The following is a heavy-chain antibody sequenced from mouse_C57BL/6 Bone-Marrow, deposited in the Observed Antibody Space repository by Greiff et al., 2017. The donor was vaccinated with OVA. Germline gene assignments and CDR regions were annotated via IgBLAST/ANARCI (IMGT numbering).Heavy chain of an antibody. V-gene: IGHV1-82*01. CDR1: GYAFSSSW. CDR3: ARFGKDDY. D-gene: IGHD2-1*01. Sequence: VQLQQSGPELVKPGASVKISCKASGYAFSSSWMNWVKQRPGKGLEWIGRIYPGDGDTNYNGKFKGKATLTADKSSSTAYMQLSSLTSEDSAVYFCARFGKDDYWGQGTTLTVSS. J-gene: IGHJ2*01. CDR2: IYPGDGDT.